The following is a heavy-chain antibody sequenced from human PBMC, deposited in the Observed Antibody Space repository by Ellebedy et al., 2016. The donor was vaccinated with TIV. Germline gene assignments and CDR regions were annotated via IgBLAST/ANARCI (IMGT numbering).Heavy chain of an antibody. V-gene: IGHV3-74*01. J-gene: IGHJ4*02. D-gene: IGHD6-19*01. CDR3: AKCTSGWPNYFDY. CDR2: INNDGTAT. Sequence: GGSLRLSXAASGFSFSWHWMHWVRQAPGKGLVWVSRINNDGTATTYADSVKGRFTISRDNAKNALFLQMNSLRAEDTALYYCAKCTSGWPNYFDYWGQGALVTVSS. CDR1: GFSFSWHW.